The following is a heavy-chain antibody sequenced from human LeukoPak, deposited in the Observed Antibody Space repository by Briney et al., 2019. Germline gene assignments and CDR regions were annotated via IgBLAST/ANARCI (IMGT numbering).Heavy chain of an antibody. V-gene: IGHV3-23*01. D-gene: IGHD2-2*01. CDR3: ARDLGVHEDY. J-gene: IGHJ4*02. CDR2: ISGSGGST. CDR1: GFSFSSCA. Sequence: PGGSLRLSCAASGFSFSSCAMSWVRQAPGKGLEWVSGISGSGGSTVYVDSVQGRFTISRDNSKNTLYLQMNSLRAEDTAVYYCARDLGVHEDYWGQGTLVTVSS.